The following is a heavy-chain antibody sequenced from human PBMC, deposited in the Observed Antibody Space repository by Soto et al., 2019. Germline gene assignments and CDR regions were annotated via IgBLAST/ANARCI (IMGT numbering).Heavy chain of an antibody. V-gene: IGHV1-46*01. Sequence: ASVKVSCKASGYTFTSYYMHWVRQAPGQGLEWMGIINPSGGSTSYAQKFQGRVTMTRDTSTSTVYMELSSLRSEDTAVYYCARDRSPWTTVVTPGAFDIWGQGTMVTVSS. CDR1: GYTFTSYY. CDR3: ARDRSPWTTVVTPGAFDI. CDR2: INPSGGST. J-gene: IGHJ3*02. D-gene: IGHD4-17*01.